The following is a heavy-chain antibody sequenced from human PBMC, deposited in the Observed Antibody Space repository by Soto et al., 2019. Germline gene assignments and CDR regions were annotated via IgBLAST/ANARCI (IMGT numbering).Heavy chain of an antibody. J-gene: IGHJ4*02. CDR3: ARDLGHGWRVAVPDY. CDR2: ISYDGSNK. V-gene: IGHV3-30-3*01. CDR1: GFTFSSYA. Sequence: QVQLVESGGGVVQPGRSLRLSCAASGFTFSSYAMHWVRQAPGKGLEWVAVISYDGSNKYYADSVKGRFTISRDNSKNTLYLQMNSLRAEDTAVYYCARDLGHGWRVAVPDYWGQGTLVTVSS. D-gene: IGHD6-19*01.